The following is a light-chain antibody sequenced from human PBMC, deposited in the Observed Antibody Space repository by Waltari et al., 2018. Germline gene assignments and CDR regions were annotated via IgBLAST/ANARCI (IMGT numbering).Light chain of an antibody. J-gene: IGLJ2*01. Sequence: SSQLPQDPAVSVALGQTVRITCPVNSLRGYYASWYQKKPVQAPVLVIYGKNNRPSGIPDRFSGSSSGNTASLTSPGAQAEDEADYYCNSRDSSGNLVVFGGGTKLTVL. CDR2: GKN. CDR3: NSRDSSGNLVV. V-gene: IGLV3-19*01. CDR1: SLRGYY.